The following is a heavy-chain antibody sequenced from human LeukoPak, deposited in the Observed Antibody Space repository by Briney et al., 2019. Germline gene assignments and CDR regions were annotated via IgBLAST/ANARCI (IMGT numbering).Heavy chain of an antibody. Sequence: PSQTLSLTCTVSGGSISSGGYYWSWIRQHPGKGLEWIGYIYYSGSTYYNPSLKSRITISVDTSKNQFSLKLSSVTAADTAVYYCARSPAYYDSSGYYFDYWGQGTLVTVSS. CDR2: IYYSGST. D-gene: IGHD3-22*01. CDR1: GGSISSGGYY. J-gene: IGHJ4*02. CDR3: ARSPAYYDSSGYYFDY. V-gene: IGHV4-31*03.